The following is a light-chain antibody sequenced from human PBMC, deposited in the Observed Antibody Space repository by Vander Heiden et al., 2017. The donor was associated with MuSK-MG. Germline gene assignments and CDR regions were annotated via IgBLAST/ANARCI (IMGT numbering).Light chain of an antibody. CDR2: WAS. Sequence: DIVMTQSPDSLAVSLGERATINCKSSQSVLYSSNNENYLAWYQQKPGQPPKLLIYWASTRESGVPDRFSGSGSGTDFTLTIRSLQAEDVAVYYCQQYYSTPQTFGQGTKVEIK. CDR3: QQYYSTPQT. CDR1: QSVLYSSNNENY. V-gene: IGKV4-1*01. J-gene: IGKJ1*01.